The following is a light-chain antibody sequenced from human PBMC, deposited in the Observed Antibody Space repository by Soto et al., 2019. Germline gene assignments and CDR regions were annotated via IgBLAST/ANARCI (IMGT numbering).Light chain of an antibody. J-gene: IGKJ1*01. CDR1: QSVSSN. CDR2: GAS. V-gene: IGKV3-15*01. CDR3: QQYNNWPLWT. Sequence: EIVMTRSPATLSVSPGERATLSCRASQSVSSNLAWYQQKPGQAPRLLIYGASTRATGIPARLSGSGSGTEFTLTISSLQSEDFAVYYCQQYNNWPLWTFGQGTKV.